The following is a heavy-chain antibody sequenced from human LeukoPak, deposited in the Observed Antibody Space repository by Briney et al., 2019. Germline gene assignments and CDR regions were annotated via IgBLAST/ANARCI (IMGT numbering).Heavy chain of an antibody. CDR3: ARLSSSSWAIDY. Sequence: ASVKVSCKASGYTFTSCYMHWVRQAPGQGLEWMGIINPSGGSTSYAQKFQGRVTMTRDMSTSTVYMELSSLRSEDTAVYYCARLSSSSWAIDYWGQGTLVTVSS. CDR2: INPSGGST. D-gene: IGHD6-13*01. J-gene: IGHJ4*02. V-gene: IGHV1-46*01. CDR1: GYTFTSCY.